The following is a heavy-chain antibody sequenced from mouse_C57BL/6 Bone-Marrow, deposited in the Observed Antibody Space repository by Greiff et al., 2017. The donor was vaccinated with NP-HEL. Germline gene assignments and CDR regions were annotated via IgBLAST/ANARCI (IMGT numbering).Heavy chain of an antibody. CDR2: IYPGGGYT. V-gene: IGHV1-63*01. D-gene: IGHD1-3*01. CDR3: ARSGNFDY. Sequence: VQLQQSGAELVRPGTSVKMSCKASGYTFTNYWIGWAKQRPGHGLEWIGDIYPGGGYTNYNEKFKGKATPTADKSSSTAYMQFSSLTSEDSAIYYCARSGNFDYWGQGTTLTVSS. J-gene: IGHJ2*01. CDR1: GYTFTNYW.